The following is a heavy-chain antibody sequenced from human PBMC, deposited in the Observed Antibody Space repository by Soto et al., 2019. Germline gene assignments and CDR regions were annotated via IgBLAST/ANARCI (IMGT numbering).Heavy chain of an antibody. J-gene: IGHJ6*02. CDR2: IWYDGSNK. CDR1: GFTFSSYG. D-gene: IGHD2-15*01. Sequence: GSLRLSCAASGFTFSSYGMHWVRQAPGKGLEWVAVIWYDGSNKYYADSVKGRFTISRDNSKNRLYLQMNSLRAEETAVYYCAREDIVVVVAAMSYYYYGMDVWGQGTTVTVSS. V-gene: IGHV3-33*01. CDR3: AREDIVVVVAAMSYYYYGMDV.